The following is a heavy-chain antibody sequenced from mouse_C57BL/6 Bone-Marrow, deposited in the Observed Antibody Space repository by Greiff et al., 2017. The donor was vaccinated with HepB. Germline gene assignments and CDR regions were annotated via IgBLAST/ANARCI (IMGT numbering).Heavy chain of an antibody. D-gene: IGHD2-1*01. CDR2: ISNNANGYTT. CDR1: GFTFTDYY. V-gene: IGHV7-3*01. CDR3: ARYSNYCDWDFDV. J-gene: IGHJ1*03. Sequence: EVKLMESGGGLVQPGGSLSLSCAASGFTFTDYYMSWVRQPPGKALEWMGFISNNANGYTTEYSASVMGRFTISRDKSQSILYLQMNALRAEASATDYCARYSNYCDWDFDVWGTGTTVTVSS.